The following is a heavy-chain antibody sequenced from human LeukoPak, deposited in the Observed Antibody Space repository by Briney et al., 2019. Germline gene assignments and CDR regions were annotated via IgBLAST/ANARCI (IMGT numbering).Heavy chain of an antibody. CDR1: GFTFTTFW. D-gene: IGHD1-14*01. J-gene: IGHJ4*02. Sequence: GGSLRLSCATSGFTFTTFWMHWVRQAPGKGLVWVSRINHDGSSTNYADSVKGRFTISRDNAKNTVFLQMNSLRAEDTAVYYCTTELDVRPNHYWGQGTLVTVSS. CDR2: INHDGSST. CDR3: TTELDVRPNHY. V-gene: IGHV3-74*01.